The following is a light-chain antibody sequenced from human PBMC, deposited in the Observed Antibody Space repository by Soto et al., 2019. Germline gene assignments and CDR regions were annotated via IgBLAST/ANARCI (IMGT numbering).Light chain of an antibody. CDR3: AAWDDSLNGVV. CDR1: SSNIGSNT. V-gene: IGLV1-44*01. J-gene: IGLJ2*01. CDR2: SNK. Sequence: QSALTQPPSASGTPGQRVTISCSGSSSNIGSNTVNWYQQLPGTAPKLLIYSNKQRPSGVPDRFSGSKSGTSASLAISGLQSEDEADYYCAAWDDSLNGVVFGGGTKVTVL.